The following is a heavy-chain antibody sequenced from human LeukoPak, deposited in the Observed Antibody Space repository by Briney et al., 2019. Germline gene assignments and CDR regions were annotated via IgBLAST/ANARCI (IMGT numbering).Heavy chain of an antibody. Sequence: TGGSLRLSCAASGFSFSNFGMHWVRQAPGKGLEWVAVISYDGSNKYFADSVKGRFTISRDNSKNTLYLQMNSLRAEDTAVYYCATQDGYDNSSHYGYWGQGTLVTVSS. CDR3: ATQDGYDNSSHYGY. D-gene: IGHD3-22*01. CDR1: GFSFSNFG. J-gene: IGHJ4*02. CDR2: ISYDGSNK. V-gene: IGHV3-30*03.